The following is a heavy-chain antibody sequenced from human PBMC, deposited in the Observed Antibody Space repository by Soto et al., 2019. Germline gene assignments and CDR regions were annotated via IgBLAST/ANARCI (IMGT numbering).Heavy chain of an antibody. J-gene: IGHJ3*02. CDR2: ISYSGRT. Sequence: QVQLQESGPGLVKPSQTLSLTCAVSGGSISGNGYYWNWIRQHPGKGLEWIGYISYSGRTFYSPSLKSRVTTSLDTSKNQFSLMLGSVTAADTAIYYCARGSIFGVVLNAFDIWGQGTMVAVSS. V-gene: IGHV4-31*11. CDR3: ARGSIFGVVLNAFDI. CDR1: GGSISGNGYY. D-gene: IGHD3-3*01.